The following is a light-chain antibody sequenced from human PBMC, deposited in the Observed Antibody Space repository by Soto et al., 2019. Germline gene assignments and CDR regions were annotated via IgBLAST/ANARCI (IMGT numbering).Light chain of an antibody. J-gene: IGKJ5*01. V-gene: IGKV3-15*01. CDR2: DVS. CDR3: QQYNNWPFS. Sequence: EIVMTQSPGTLSVSPGERATLSCRAGQGVTTNFAWYQQKSGQSPRLLIYDVSIRATGVPARFSGTGSETDFTLTISGLQSEDSAVYFCQQYNNWPFSFGQGTRQEIK. CDR1: QGVTTN.